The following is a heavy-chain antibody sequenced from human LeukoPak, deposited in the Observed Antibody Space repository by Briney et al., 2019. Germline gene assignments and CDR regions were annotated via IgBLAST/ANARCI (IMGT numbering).Heavy chain of an antibody. CDR2: IYHSGST. V-gene: IGHV4-30-2*01. CDR1: GGSISSGGYS. CDR3: ARDYYGSGSPLN. D-gene: IGHD3-10*01. J-gene: IGHJ4*02. Sequence: SETLSLTRAVSGGSISSGGYSWSWIRQPPGKGLEWIGYIYHSGSTYYNPSLKSRVTISVDRSKNQFSLKLSSVTAADTAVYYCARDYYGSGSPLNWGQGTLATVSS.